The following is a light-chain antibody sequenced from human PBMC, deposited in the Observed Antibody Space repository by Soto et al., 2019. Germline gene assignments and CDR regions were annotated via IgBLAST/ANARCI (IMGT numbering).Light chain of an antibody. Sequence: DIQMPQSPSSLSASVGDRVTITCRASRNVRGNVNWFQQKPGEAPKLLIHTSSRLQSGVPSRFSGSGFGTDFTLTIDSLQPEDFATFYCQHSYSNPRTFGQGPTLEIK. CDR3: QHSYSNPRT. CDR1: RNVRGN. J-gene: IGKJ2*01. CDR2: TSS. V-gene: IGKV1-39*01.